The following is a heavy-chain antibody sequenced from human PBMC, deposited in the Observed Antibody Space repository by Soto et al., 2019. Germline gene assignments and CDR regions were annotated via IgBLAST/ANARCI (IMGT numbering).Heavy chain of an antibody. D-gene: IGHD2-8*01. V-gene: IGHV3-23*01. J-gene: IGHJ6*03. CDR2: ITTSGGNT. Sequence: EVQLLESGGGLVQPGGSLRLSCAASGFTFSTYAMSWVRQAPGKGLEWVSTITTSGGNTYYADSVQGRFTISRDNSKNTLYLQMNMLRAEDTAVYYCAGRYCTNGVCYTNYYYYIDVWGKGTTVTVSS. CDR1: GFTFSTYA. CDR3: AGRYCTNGVCYTNYYYYIDV.